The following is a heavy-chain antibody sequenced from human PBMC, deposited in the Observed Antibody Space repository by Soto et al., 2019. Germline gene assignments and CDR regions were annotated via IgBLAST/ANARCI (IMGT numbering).Heavy chain of an antibody. J-gene: IGHJ6*02. CDR2: IDPSDSYT. Sequence: GESLKISCKGSGYSFTSYWISWVRQMPGKGLEWMGRIDPSDSYTNYSPSFQGHVTISADKSISTAYLQWSSLKASDTTMYYCARHFRHYDFWSAPVPTYYYYYGMDVWGQGTTVTVSS. D-gene: IGHD3-3*01. CDR3: ARHFRHYDFWSAPVPTYYYYYGMDV. CDR1: GYSFTSYW. V-gene: IGHV5-10-1*01.